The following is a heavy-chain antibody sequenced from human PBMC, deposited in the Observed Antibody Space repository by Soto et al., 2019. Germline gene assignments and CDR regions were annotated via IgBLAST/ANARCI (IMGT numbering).Heavy chain of an antibody. CDR3: ARGRRYYYDSSGYYPSFDY. CDR1: GGSFRGYY. Sequence: SETLSLTCAVYGGSFRGYYWSWIRQPPGKGLEWIGEINHSGSANYNPSLKSRVTISVDTSKNQFSLKLSSVTAADTAVYYCARGRRYYYDSSGYYPSFDYWGQGTLVTVSS. J-gene: IGHJ4*02. V-gene: IGHV4-34*01. CDR2: INHSGSA. D-gene: IGHD3-22*01.